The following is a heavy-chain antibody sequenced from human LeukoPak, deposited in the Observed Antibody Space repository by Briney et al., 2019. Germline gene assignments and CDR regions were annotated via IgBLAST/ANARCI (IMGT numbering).Heavy chain of an antibody. D-gene: IGHD2-2*01. V-gene: IGHV4-31*03. CDR1: GGXISRGAHY. J-gene: IGHJ5*02. Sequence: PSQTLSLTCTVSGGXISRGAHYWYWIRQHPGGGLQWSGYIYYSGSTYYNPSLKSRVTISVDTSKNQFSVKLSSVTAADTAVYYCARERPHQIVVGPAGWFDPWGQGTLVTVSS. CDR2: IYYSGST. CDR3: ARERPHQIVVGPAGWFDP.